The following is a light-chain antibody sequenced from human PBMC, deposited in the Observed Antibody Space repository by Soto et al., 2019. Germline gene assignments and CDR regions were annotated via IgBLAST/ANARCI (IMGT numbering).Light chain of an antibody. Sequence: QSALTQPASVSGSPGQSITISCTGTSSDVGAYYSVSWYQHHPGKAPKLIIYGVTNRPPGVSNRFSGSKSGNTASLTISGLQAEDEADYHCSSYTSGSSHYVFGTGTKLTVL. CDR3: SSYTSGSSHYV. V-gene: IGLV2-14*01. CDR1: SSDVGAYYS. CDR2: GVT. J-gene: IGLJ1*01.